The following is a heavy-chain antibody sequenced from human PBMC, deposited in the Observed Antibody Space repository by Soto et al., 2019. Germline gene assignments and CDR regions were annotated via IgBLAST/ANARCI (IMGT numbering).Heavy chain of an antibody. J-gene: IGHJ5*02. Sequence: PSETLSLTCTVPGGSISSSDYYWSWIRQPPGKGLEWIGYIYYSETTYYNPSLKSRVSISVDTAKNQFSLKLRSVTAADTAVYYCARVVYRSSKRFLARWFDPWGQGTLVTVSS. CDR2: IYYSETT. CDR3: ARVVYRSSKRFLARWFDP. D-gene: IGHD3-3*01. V-gene: IGHV4-30-4*01. CDR1: GGSISSSDYY.